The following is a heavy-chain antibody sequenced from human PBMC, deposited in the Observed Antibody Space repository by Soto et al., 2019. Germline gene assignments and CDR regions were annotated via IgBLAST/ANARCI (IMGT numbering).Heavy chain of an antibody. CDR3: ARGPTVDYYYYGMDV. CDR1: GGSISSYY. V-gene: IGHV4-59*01. CDR2: IYYSGST. J-gene: IGHJ6*02. D-gene: IGHD4-4*01. Sequence: SETLSLTCTVSGGSISSYYWSWIRQPPGKGLEWIGYIYYSGSTNYNPSLKGRVAISVDTSKRQFSLKLSSVTAADTAVYYCARGPTVDYYYYGMDVWGQGTTVTVSS.